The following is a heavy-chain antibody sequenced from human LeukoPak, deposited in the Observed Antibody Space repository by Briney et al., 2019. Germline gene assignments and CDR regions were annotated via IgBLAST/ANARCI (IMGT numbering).Heavy chain of an antibody. CDR2: VYTSGST. Sequence: SETLSLTCTVSGGSIISDTYYWSWIRQPAGKGLEWIGRVYTSGSTNYNPSLKSRVTMSVDTSKNQFSLKLSSVTAADTAVYYCARVQIYYGSGSYFDYWGQGTLVTVSS. J-gene: IGHJ4*02. CDR3: ARVQIYYGSGSYFDY. D-gene: IGHD3-10*01. CDR1: GGSIISDTYY. V-gene: IGHV4-61*02.